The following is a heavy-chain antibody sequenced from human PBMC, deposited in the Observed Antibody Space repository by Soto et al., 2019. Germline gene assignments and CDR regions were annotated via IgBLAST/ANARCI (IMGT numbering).Heavy chain of an antibody. V-gene: IGHV4-34*01. CDR2: INHSGTT. Sequence: SETLSLTCAVYGGSFSGYYWTWIRQPPGKGLEWIGEINHSGTTKYNPSLESRVTISADTSKNQFSLRLTSVTAADTAVYYCAHSIGPWGQGTLVTVSS. CDR1: GGSFSGYY. D-gene: IGHD2-21*01. CDR3: AHSIGP. J-gene: IGHJ5*02.